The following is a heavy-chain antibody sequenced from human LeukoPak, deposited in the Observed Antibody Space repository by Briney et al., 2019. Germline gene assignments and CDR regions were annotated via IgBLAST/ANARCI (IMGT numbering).Heavy chain of an antibody. V-gene: IGHV1-69*04. D-gene: IGHD6-13*01. CDR2: IIPILGIA. CDR1: GGTFGSYA. CDR3: ARDIVAAAGDDY. J-gene: IGHJ4*02. Sequence: GSSVKVSCKASGGTFGSYAISWVRQAPGQGLEWMGRIIPILGIANYAQKFQGRVTITADKSTSTAYMELSSLRSEDTAVYYCARDIVAAAGDDYWGQGTLVTVSS.